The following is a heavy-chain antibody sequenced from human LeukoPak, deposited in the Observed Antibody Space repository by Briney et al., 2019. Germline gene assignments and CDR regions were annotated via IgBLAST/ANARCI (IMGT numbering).Heavy chain of an antibody. CDR1: GFTFSSYA. V-gene: IGHV3-30-3*01. J-gene: IGHJ4*02. CDR3: ARDEVGVWGSYPH. Sequence: PGGSLRLSCAASGFTFSSYAMHWVRQAPGKGLEWVAVISYDGSNKYYADSVKGRFTISRDNSKNTLYLQMNSLRAEDTAVYYCARDEVGVWGSYPHWGQGTLDTVSS. D-gene: IGHD3-16*02. CDR2: ISYDGSNK.